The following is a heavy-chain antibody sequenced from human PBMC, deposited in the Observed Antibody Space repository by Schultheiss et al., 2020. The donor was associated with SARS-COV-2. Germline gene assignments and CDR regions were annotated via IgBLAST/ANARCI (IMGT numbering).Heavy chain of an antibody. J-gene: IGHJ6*02. Sequence: SETLSLTCAVYGGSFSGYYWSWIRQPPGKGLEWIGYIYYSGSTNYNPSLKSRVTISVDTSKNQFSLKLSSVTAADTAVYYCARLRITIFGVVGRSQTYYYYGMDVWGQGTTVTVSS. CDR1: GGSFSGYY. D-gene: IGHD3-3*01. V-gene: IGHV4-59*01. CDR3: ARLRITIFGVVGRSQTYYYYGMDV. CDR2: IYYSGST.